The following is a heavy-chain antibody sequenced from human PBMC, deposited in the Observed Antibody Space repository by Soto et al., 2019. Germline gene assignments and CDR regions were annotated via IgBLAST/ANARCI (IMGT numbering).Heavy chain of an antibody. J-gene: IGHJ6*03. CDR1: GFTVSSNY. CDR3: ARDQHGYGDKYYYYYMDV. Sequence: GGSLRLSCAASGFTVSSNYMSWVRQAPGKGLEWVSVIYSGGSTYYADSVKGRFTISRDNSKNTLYLQMNSLRAEDTAVYYCARDQHGYGDKYYYYYMDVWGKGTTVTVSS. CDR2: IYSGGST. D-gene: IGHD4-17*01. V-gene: IGHV3-66*01.